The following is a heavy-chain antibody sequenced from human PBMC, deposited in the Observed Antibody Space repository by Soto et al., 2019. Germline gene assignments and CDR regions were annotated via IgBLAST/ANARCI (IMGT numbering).Heavy chain of an antibody. Sequence: SVKVSCKASGGTFSSYAISWVRQAPGQGLEWVGGIIPIFGTANYAQKFQGRVTITADESTSTAYMELSSLRSEDTAVYYCASDSGYANYAFDIWGQGTMVTVSS. D-gene: IGHD5-12*01. J-gene: IGHJ3*02. CDR2: IIPIFGTA. CDR1: GGTFSSYA. V-gene: IGHV1-69*13. CDR3: ASDSGYANYAFDI.